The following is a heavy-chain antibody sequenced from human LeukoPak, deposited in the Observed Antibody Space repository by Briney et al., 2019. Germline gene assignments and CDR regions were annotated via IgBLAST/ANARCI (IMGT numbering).Heavy chain of an antibody. CDR1: GYTFTGYY. Sequence: ASVKVSCKASGYTFTGYYMHWVRQAPGQGLEWMGWINPNSGGTNYAQKFQGRVTMARDTSISTAYMELSRLRSDDTAVYYCAREGDITGTTAQYYYYYYMDVWGKGTTVTVSS. J-gene: IGHJ6*03. CDR3: AREGDITGTTAQYYYYYYMDV. CDR2: INPNSGGT. V-gene: IGHV1-2*02. D-gene: IGHD1-7*01.